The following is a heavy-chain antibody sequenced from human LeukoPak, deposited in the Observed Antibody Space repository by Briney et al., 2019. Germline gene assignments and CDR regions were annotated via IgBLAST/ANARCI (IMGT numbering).Heavy chain of an antibody. Sequence: GASVKVSCKASGFTFTSSAMQWVRQARGQRLEWIGWIVVDSGNTNYAQKFQERVTITRDMSTSTAYMELSSLRSEDTAVYYCAAGIQLWYHQAGDAFDIWGQGTMVTVSS. CDR1: GFTFTSSA. CDR3: AAGIQLWYHQAGDAFDI. CDR2: IVVDSGNT. J-gene: IGHJ3*02. V-gene: IGHV1-58*02. D-gene: IGHD5-18*01.